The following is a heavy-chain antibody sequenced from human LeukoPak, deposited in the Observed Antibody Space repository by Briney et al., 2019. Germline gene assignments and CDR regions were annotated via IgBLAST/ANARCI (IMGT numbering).Heavy chain of an antibody. CDR3: ARDTALIRTPGGPDS. J-gene: IGHJ5*02. CDR1: GYSFASYG. V-gene: IGHV1-18*01. D-gene: IGHD2-8*02. CDR2: ISAYNGDT. Sequence: ASVKVSCKTSGYSFASYGISWVRQAPGQGLEWMGWISAYNGDTRYAQHLQGRVSLTTDLSTGTACMELRSLTSDDTALYYCARDTALIRTPGGPDSWGQGTLVTVSS.